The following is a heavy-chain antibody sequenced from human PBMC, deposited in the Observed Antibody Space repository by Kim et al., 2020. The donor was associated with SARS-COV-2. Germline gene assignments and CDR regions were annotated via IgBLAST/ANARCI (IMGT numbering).Heavy chain of an antibody. CDR1: GFTFDIYA. J-gene: IGHJ6*01. CDR2: MSGGGVNN. Sequence: GGSLRLSCVASGFTFDIYAMSWVRQAPGKGLEWVSVMSGGGVNNYYAASVSRRFIICRDTSKNPLYLQMSHPTDEATAFYYCAKLAILHAYNYFYYYAM. CDR3: AKLAILHAYNYFYYYAM. V-gene: IGHV3-23*01. D-gene: IGHD3-3*02.